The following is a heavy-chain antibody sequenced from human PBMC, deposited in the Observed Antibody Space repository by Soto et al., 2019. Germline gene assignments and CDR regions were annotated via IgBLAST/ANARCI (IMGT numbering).Heavy chain of an antibody. V-gene: IGHV1-18*01. CDR3: AKVDIVATITAPPDY. CDR1: GYTFTSYG. J-gene: IGHJ4*02. D-gene: IGHD5-12*01. CDR2: ISAYNGNT. Sequence: ASVKVSCKASGYTFTSYGISWVRQAPGQGLEWMGWISAYNGNTNYAQKLQGRVTMTTDTSTNTAYMELRSLRSDDTAVYYCAKVDIVATITAPPDYWGKGTLVTVSS.